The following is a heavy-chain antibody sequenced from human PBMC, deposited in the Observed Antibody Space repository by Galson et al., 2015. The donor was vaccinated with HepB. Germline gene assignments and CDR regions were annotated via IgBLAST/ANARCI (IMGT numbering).Heavy chain of an antibody. CDR1: GFTFSSYA. D-gene: IGHD6-19*01. CDR3: VKDGRGYSSGWY. J-gene: IGHJ4*02. CDR2: ISSNGGST. Sequence: SLRLSCAASGFTFSSYAMHWVRRAPGKGLEYVSAISSNGGSTYYADSVKGRFTISRDNSKNTLYLQMSSLRAEDTAVYYCVKDGRGYSSGWYGSQGTLVTVSS. V-gene: IGHV3-64D*06.